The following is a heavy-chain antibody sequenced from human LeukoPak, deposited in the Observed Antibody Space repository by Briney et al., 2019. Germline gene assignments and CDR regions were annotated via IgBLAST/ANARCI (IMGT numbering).Heavy chain of an antibody. V-gene: IGHV4-34*01. CDR3: ARVRHDPLEYGYYMDV. Sequence: SETLSLTCAVDGGSLSGLYGTWIRQTPARRLEWIGEINQPGNTNYNTSLTDYNPSLKPRVTISVDSSKSQLSLKVNSVTAADTGIYYCARVRHDPLEYGYYMDVWGTGTPVAVSS. D-gene: IGHD3-3*01. J-gene: IGHJ6*03. CDR1: GGSLSGLY. CDR2: INQPGNT.